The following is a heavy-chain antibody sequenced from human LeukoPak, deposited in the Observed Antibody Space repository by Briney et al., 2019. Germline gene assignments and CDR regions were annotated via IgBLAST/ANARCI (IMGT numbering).Heavy chain of an antibody. D-gene: IGHD5-24*01. V-gene: IGHV4-4*07. Sequence: PSETLSLTCTVSGGSISSYYWSWIRQPAGKGLEWIGRIYTSGSTNYNPSLKSRVTMSVDTSKNQFSLKLSSVTAADTAVYYCARGGQWLQFLDWFDPWGQGTLVTVSS. CDR1: GGSISSYY. J-gene: IGHJ5*02. CDR2: IYTSGST. CDR3: ARGGQWLQFLDWFDP.